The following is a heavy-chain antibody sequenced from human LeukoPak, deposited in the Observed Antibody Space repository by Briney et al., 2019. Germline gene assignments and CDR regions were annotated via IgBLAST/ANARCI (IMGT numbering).Heavy chain of an antibody. Sequence: GGSLRLSCAASGFTFSSYWMSWVRQAPGKGLEWVANIKQDGSEKYYVDSVQGRFTISRDNAKNSLYLQMNSLRVEDTAVYYCARYEDSGYRFYYYHYGMDVWGQGTTVTVSS. V-gene: IGHV3-7*01. J-gene: IGHJ6*02. CDR3: ARYEDSGYRFYYYHYGMDV. CDR1: GFTFSSYW. CDR2: IKQDGSEK. D-gene: IGHD2-2*02.